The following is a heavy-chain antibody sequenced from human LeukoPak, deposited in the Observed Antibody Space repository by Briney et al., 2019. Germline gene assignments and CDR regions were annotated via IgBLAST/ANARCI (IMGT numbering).Heavy chain of an antibody. D-gene: IGHD2-2*01. V-gene: IGHV3-30-3*01. Sequence: PGGSLRLSCAASGFTFSSYAMHWVCQAPGKGLEWVAVISYDGSNKYYADSVKGRFTISRDNSKNTLYLQMNSLRAEDTAVYYCARVTMPYYYYGMDVWGQGTTATVSS. CDR1: GFTFSSYA. CDR3: ARVTMPYYYYGMDV. CDR2: ISYDGSNK. J-gene: IGHJ6*02.